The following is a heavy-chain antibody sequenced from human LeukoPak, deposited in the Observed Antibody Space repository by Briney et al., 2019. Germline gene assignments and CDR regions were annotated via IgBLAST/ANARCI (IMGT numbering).Heavy chain of an antibody. J-gene: IGHJ5*02. V-gene: IGHV4-38-2*02. CDR3: ARDAAAYNWFDP. Sequence: SETLSLTCTVSGYSISSGYYWGWIRQPPGKGLEWIGIIYHSGNTYSNPSLKSRVTISVDTSKNQFSLKVSSVAAADTAVYYCARDAAAYNWFDPWGQGTLVTVSS. D-gene: IGHD2-2*01. CDR2: IYHSGNT. CDR1: GYSISSGYY.